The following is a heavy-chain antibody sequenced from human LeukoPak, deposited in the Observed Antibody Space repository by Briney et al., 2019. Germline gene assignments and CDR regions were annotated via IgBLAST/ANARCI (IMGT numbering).Heavy chain of an antibody. CDR1: GGTFSSYA. CDR2: IIPIFRTP. J-gene: IGHJ4*02. V-gene: IGHV1-69*13. Sequence: EASVTVSCKASGGTFSSYAISWVRQAPGQGLEWMGGIIPIFRTPNYAQKFQGRVTVTADESTSTAYMELSSLRSEDTAVYYCARGGQLGYCSSTSCYRGDYWGQGTLVTVSS. D-gene: IGHD2-2*01. CDR3: ARGGQLGYCSSTSCYRGDY.